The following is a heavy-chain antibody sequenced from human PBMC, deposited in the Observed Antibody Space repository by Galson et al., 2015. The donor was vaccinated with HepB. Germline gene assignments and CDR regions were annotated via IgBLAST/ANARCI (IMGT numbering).Heavy chain of an antibody. D-gene: IGHD6-19*01. Sequence: SLRLSCAASGFSFSRHTMHWVRQAPGKGLEWVSSISTASSYIYYADPVKGRFTISGDSAKNSLFLQMNGLRAEDTAVYYCARAPYVSDWYYLYYFDPWGQGTLVTVSS. CDR2: ISTASSYI. CDR1: GFSFSRHT. V-gene: IGHV3-21*01. CDR3: ARAPYVSDWYYLYYFDP. J-gene: IGHJ4*02.